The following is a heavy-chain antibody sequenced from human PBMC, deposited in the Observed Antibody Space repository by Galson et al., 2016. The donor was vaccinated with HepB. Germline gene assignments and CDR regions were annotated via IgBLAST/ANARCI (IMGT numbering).Heavy chain of an antibody. Sequence: SVKVSCKASGYTFTSYAISWVRQAPGQGLEWMGWISAYNGNRNYAQEVQDRVTMTTDTSTSTAYMELRSLRSDDTAVYYCAGLETDSSGYYQVGWFDSWGQGTLVTVSS. J-gene: IGHJ5*01. V-gene: IGHV1-18*01. D-gene: IGHD3-22*01. CDR3: AGLETDSSGYYQVGWFDS. CDR1: GYTFTSYA. CDR2: ISAYNGNR.